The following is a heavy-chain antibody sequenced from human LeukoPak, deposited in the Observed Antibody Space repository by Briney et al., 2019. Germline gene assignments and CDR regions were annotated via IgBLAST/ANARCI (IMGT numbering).Heavy chain of an antibody. CDR2: LHHDGNNI. CDR3: AKLSAAFLLNYYFDY. CDR1: GFTFSSYG. Sequence: PGGSLRLSWAASGFTFSSYGMHWVRQAPGKGLEWVAFLHHDGNNIYYADSVKGRFTVSRDNSKNMLYLQMNSLRAEDTAVYYCAKLSAAFLLNYYFDYWGQGSLVTVSS. V-gene: IGHV3-30*02. J-gene: IGHJ4*02. D-gene: IGHD3-16*02.